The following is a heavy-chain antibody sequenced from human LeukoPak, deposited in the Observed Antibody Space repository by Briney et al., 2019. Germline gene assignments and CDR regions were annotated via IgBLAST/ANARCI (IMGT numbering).Heavy chain of an antibody. CDR3: TRGRRFYYGMDV. D-gene: IGHD3-16*01. CDR1: GDSVSSTIVA. CDR2: TYYTSTSKWDT. J-gene: IGHJ6*02. Sequence: SQTLSLTCAISGDSVSSTIVAWNWVRQSPSRGLEWLGRTYYTSTSKWDTDYAVSLKSRISVSPDISKNQLSLQLNSVTPEDTAVYYCTRGRRFYYGMDVWGQGTTVTVSS. V-gene: IGHV6-1*01.